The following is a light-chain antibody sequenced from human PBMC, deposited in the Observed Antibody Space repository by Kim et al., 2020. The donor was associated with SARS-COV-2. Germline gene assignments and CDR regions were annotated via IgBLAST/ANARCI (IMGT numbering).Light chain of an antibody. J-gene: IGLJ2*01. Sequence: QSALTQPASVSGSPGQSITISCTGTSSDVGGYNYVSWYQQHPGKAPKLMIFDVSERPSGVSNRFSGSNSGNTASLTISGLQAEDEADYYCSSYARGSTVAFGGGTQLTVL. CDR1: SSDVGGYNY. CDR3: SSYARGSTVA. V-gene: IGLV2-14*03. CDR2: DVS.